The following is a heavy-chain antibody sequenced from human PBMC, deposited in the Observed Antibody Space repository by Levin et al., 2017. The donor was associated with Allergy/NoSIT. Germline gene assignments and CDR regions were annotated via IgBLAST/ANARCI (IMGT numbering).Heavy chain of an antibody. J-gene: IGHJ4*02. CDR1: GVSISSFY. CDR3: ARVYNSSGYPNYSFDY. Sequence: SQTLSLTCTVSGVSISSFYWSWIRQPPGKGLEWIGFIYNSGSTNYNPSLRSRVTISVDTSKNQFSLKLSSVTAADTAMYYCARVYNSSGYPNYSFDYWGQGTLVTVSS. CDR2: IYNSGST. V-gene: IGHV4-59*01. D-gene: IGHD3-22*01.